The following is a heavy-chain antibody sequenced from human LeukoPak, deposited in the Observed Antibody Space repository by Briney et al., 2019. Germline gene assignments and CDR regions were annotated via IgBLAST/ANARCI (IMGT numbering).Heavy chain of an antibody. CDR2: INPIGGST. CDR1: GYRFTSYD. D-gene: IGHD2-2*01. Sequence: ASVTVSFKATGYRFTSYDMHWVRQPPAQGLEWVGIINPIGGSTSYAQRFQGRVAMTRDTSTTTVYMEVNSLTSEDTAVYFCARDGPTAAPFDYWGQGTLVTVSS. CDR3: ARDGPTAAPFDY. V-gene: IGHV1-46*01. J-gene: IGHJ4*02.